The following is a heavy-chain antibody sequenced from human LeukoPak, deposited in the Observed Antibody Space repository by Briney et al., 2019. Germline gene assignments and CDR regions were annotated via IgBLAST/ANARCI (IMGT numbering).Heavy chain of an antibody. CDR3: ARHRGSYCSGGSCPPGWFDP. CDR1: GGSISSYY. J-gene: IGHJ5*02. CDR2: IYYSGST. D-gene: IGHD2-15*01. Sequence: SETLSLTCTVSGGSISSYYWSWIRQPPGKGLEWIGYIYYSGSTNYNPSLKSRVTVSVDTSKNQFSLKLSSVTAADTAVYYCARHRGSYCSGGSCPPGWFDPWGQGTLVTVSS. V-gene: IGHV4-59*08.